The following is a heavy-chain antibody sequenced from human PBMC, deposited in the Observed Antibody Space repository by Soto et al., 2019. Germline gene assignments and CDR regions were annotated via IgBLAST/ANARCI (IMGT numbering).Heavy chain of an antibody. V-gene: IGHV4-39*01. CDR3: VRHAQWIIRAY. J-gene: IGHJ4*02. CDR2: IIYSGNS. CDR1: GASISSYNY. Sequence: QLQLQLSGPGLVKPSETLSLTCNVSGASISSYNYWGWFRQPPGKGLEWIGSIIYSGNSMYNPSLQSXXPXFXXTSKNQFSLKLSSVTAADTAVYYCVRHAQWIIRAYWGQGSLVTVSS. D-gene: IGHD5-12*01.